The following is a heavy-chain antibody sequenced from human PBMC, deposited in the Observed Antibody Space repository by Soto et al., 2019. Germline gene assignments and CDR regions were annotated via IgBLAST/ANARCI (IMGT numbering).Heavy chain of an antibody. CDR2: ISYDGSNK. V-gene: IGHV3-30*18. CDR3: AKGVGPRGCDY. Sequence: QVQLVESGGGVVQPGRSLRLSCADSGFTFSSYGMHCVRQAPGKGLEWVAVISYDGSNKYYADSVKGRFTISRDNSKNTLYLQMNSLRAEDTAVYYCAKGVGPRGCDYWGQGTLVTVSS. D-gene: IGHD1-26*01. J-gene: IGHJ4*02. CDR1: GFTFSSYG.